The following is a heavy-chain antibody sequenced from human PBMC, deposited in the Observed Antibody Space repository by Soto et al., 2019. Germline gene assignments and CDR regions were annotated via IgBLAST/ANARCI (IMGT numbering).Heavy chain of an antibody. CDR3: ARLANFAVTDAFDI. J-gene: IGHJ3*02. CDR1: GFTFSIYA. CDR2: FSGNGGAI. Sequence: EVQLLESGGGLVQPGGSLRLSCAASGFTFSIYAMSWVRQAPGKGLEWVSGFSGNGGAIYYADSVKGRFTISRDNSKNTLYLQMNSLRAEDTAVYYCARLANFAVTDAFDIWGLGTMVTVS. V-gene: IGHV3-23*01. D-gene: IGHD3-3*01.